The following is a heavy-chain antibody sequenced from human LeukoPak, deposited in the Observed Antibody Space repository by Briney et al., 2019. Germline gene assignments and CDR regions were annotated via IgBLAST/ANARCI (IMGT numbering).Heavy chain of an antibody. CDR1: GFTFSSYG. D-gene: IGHD3-16*01. V-gene: IGHV3-21*01. CDR3: ARDKGGDFDY. Sequence: PGGSLRLSCAASGFTFSSYGMDWVRQAPGRGLEWVSSISSSATYMFYADSVKGRFTISRDNAKNSLYLQMNSLRAEDTAVYYCARDKGGDFDYWGQGTLVTVSS. J-gene: IGHJ4*02. CDR2: ISSSATYM.